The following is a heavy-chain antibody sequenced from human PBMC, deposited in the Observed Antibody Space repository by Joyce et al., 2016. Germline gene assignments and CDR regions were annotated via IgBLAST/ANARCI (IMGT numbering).Heavy chain of an antibody. Sequence: EVQLVQSGPEVKKPGESLKISCKGSGYRFSSYWIGWVRQMPGKGLEWMGIISPCDSDTKYSPSFQGQVSFSVDKSTNTAYLQWSSLKASDTAMYYCARHQKPDLGDIWGQGTLVIVSS. D-gene: IGHD1-14*01. CDR3: ARHQKPDLGDI. J-gene: IGHJ4*02. CDR1: GYRFSSYW. CDR2: ISPCDSDT. V-gene: IGHV5-51*01.